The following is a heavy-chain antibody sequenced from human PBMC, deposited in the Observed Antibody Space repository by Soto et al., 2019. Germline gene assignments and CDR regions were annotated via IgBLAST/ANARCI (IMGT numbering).Heavy chain of an antibody. J-gene: IGHJ4*02. V-gene: IGHV1-69*13. Sequence: SVKVSCKASGGTFSSYAISCVRQASGQGLEWMGGIIPIFGTANYAQEFQGRVTITADESTSTAYMELSSLRSEDTAVYYCASLGSDGAALYYFDYWGQGTLVTVSS. CDR3: ASLGSDGAALYYFDY. D-gene: IGHD1-26*01. CDR1: GGTFSSYA. CDR2: IIPIFGTA.